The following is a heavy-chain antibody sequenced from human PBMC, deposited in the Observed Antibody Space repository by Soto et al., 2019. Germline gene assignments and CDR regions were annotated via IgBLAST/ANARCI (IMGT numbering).Heavy chain of an antibody. CDR1: GGSISSSSYY. CDR2: IYYSGST. J-gene: IGHJ6*03. D-gene: IGHD2-15*01. CDR3: ASPVVVVAAVPGYYCMDV. V-gene: IGHV4-39*01. Sequence: QLQLQESGPGLVKPSETLSLTCTVSGGSISSSSYYWGWIRQPPGKGLEWIGSIYYSGSTYYNPSLKSRVTISVDTSKNQFSLKLSSVTAADTAVYYCASPVVVVAAVPGYYCMDVWGKGTTVTVSS.